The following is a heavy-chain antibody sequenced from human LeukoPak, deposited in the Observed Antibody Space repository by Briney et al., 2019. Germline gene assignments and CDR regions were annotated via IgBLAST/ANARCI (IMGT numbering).Heavy chain of an antibody. CDR1: GYTFTGYY. V-gene: IGHV1-2*02. D-gene: IGHD3-22*01. J-gene: IGHJ4*02. Sequence: GASVTVSCKASGYTFTGYYMQWVRQAPGQGLEWMGWINPKSGGTNYAQKFQGRVTMTRDTSISTAYMELSRLRSDDTAVYYCARDQISIYDSSGYYYRHWGQGTLVTVSS. CDR3: ARDQISIYDSSGYYYRH. CDR2: INPKSGGT.